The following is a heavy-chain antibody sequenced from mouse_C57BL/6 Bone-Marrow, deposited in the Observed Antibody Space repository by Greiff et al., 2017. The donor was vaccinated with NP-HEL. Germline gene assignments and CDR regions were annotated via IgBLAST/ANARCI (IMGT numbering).Heavy chain of an antibody. Sequence: VKLQESGAELVRPGTSVKVSCKASGYAFTNYLIEWVKQRPGQGLEWIGVINPGSGGTNYNEKFKGKATLTADKSSSTAYMQLSSLTSEDSAVYLCTRKKRYGYCDCWGQGTTLTVSS. D-gene: IGHD1-1*01. CDR3: TRKKRYGYCDC. CDR1: GYAFTNYL. V-gene: IGHV1-54*01. CDR2: INPGSGGT. J-gene: IGHJ2*01.